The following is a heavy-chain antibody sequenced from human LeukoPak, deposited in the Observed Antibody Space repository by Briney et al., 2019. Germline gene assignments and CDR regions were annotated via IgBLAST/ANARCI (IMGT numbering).Heavy chain of an antibody. Sequence: SETLSLTCAVSGGSISSGGYSWSWIRQPPGKGLEWIGYIYYSGSTYYNPSLKSRVTISVDTSKNQFSLKLGSVTAADTAVYYCARARLRWFGEMGGAFDIWGQGTMVTVSS. CDR3: ARARLRWFGEMGGAFDI. CDR1: GGSISSGGYS. CDR2: IYYSGST. D-gene: IGHD3-10*01. J-gene: IGHJ3*02. V-gene: IGHV4-30-4*07.